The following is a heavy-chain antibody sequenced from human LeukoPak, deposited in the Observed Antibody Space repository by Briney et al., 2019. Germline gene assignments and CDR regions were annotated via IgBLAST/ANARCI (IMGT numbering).Heavy chain of an antibody. CDR3: ARVWADY. CDR2: INPSGGST. V-gene: IGHV1-46*01. Sequence: GASVNVSCKASVYTFTSYYMHWVRQAPGKGLEWMGIINPSGGSTSYAQKFRGRVTMTRDTSTSTVYMELSSLRSEDTAVYYCARVWADYWGQGTLVTVSS. CDR1: VYTFTSYY. J-gene: IGHJ4*02. D-gene: IGHD1-26*01.